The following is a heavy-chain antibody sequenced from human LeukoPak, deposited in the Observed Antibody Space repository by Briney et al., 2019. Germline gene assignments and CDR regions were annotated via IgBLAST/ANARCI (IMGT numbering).Heavy chain of an antibody. J-gene: IGHJ4*02. V-gene: IGHV3-66*01. CDR1: GFTFSITY. D-gene: IGHD6-6*01. Sequence: PGGSLRLSCTASGFTFSITYMAWVRQAPGKGLEWVSVIYGGGDAHYADSVKGRFTISRDNVKNSLYLQMNSLRAEDTAVYYCARGRDSSSSYPGYWGQGTLVTVSS. CDR3: ARGRDSSSSYPGY. CDR2: IYGGGDA.